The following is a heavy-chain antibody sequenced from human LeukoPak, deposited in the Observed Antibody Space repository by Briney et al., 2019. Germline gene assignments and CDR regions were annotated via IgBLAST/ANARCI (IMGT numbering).Heavy chain of an antibody. Sequence: SETLSLTCAVYGGSFSGYYWSWIRQPPGKGLEWIGEINHSGSTNYNPSLKSRVTISVDTSKNQFSLKLSSVTAADTAVYYCARLYCSSTSCPRIWGQGTLVTVSS. CDR2: INHSGST. CDR3: ARLYCSSTSCPRI. J-gene: IGHJ4*02. CDR1: GGSFSGYY. D-gene: IGHD2-2*01. V-gene: IGHV4-34*01.